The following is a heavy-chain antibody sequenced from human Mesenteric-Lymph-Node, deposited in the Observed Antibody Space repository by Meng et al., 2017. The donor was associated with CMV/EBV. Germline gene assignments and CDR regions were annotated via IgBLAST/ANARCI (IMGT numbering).Heavy chain of an antibody. J-gene: IGHJ5*02. CDR1: GGTFSSYT. D-gene: IGHD6-13*01. V-gene: IGHV1-69*02. CDR3: AGGIAAAGSRWFDP. CDR2: IIPILGIA. Sequence: QVQLVQSGAEVKKPGSSVKVSCKASGGTFSSYTISWVRQAPGQGLEWMGRIIPILGIANYAQKFQGRVTITADKSTSTAHMELSSLRSEDTAVYYRAGGIAAAGSRWFDPWGQGTLVTVSS.